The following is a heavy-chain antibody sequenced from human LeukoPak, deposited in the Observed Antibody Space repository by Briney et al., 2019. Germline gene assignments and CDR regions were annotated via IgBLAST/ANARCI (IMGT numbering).Heavy chain of an antibody. D-gene: IGHD2/OR15-2a*01. CDR1: GFTFSDSW. CDR3: SHTLDS. V-gene: IGHV3-7*02. Sequence: PGGSLRLSCAASGFTFSDSWMDWVRQAPGKGREWVANIKPDGIEIYYVDSVKGRFTISRDNAKNSLYLQMNSLRAEDTAVYFCSHTLDSWGQGTLVTVSS. J-gene: IGHJ4*02. CDR2: IKPDGIEI.